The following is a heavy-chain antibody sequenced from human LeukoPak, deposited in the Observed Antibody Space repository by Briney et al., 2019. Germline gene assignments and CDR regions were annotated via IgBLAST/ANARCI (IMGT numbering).Heavy chain of an antibody. CDR2: IYDSGST. V-gene: IGHV4-59*08. D-gene: IGHD1-14*01. Sequence: PSETLSLTCTVSGGSISSYHWSWIRQPPGKGLEWIGYIYDSGSTNYNPSLKSPVTISVDKSKNQFSLRLSSVTAADTAVYYCARHHSGSYYYGMDVWGQGTTVTVSS. CDR1: GGSISSYH. CDR3: ARHHSGSYYYGMDV. J-gene: IGHJ6*02.